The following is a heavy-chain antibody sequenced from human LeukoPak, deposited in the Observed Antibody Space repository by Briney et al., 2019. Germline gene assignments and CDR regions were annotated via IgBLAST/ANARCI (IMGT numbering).Heavy chain of an antibody. CDR3: ARGKRGLLPYFDY. CDR1: GGSFSGYY. D-gene: IGHD3-22*01. J-gene: IGHJ4*02. CDR2: INHSGST. Sequence: SSETLSLTCAVYGGSFSGYYWSWIRQPPGKGLEWIGEINHSGSTNYNPSLKSRVTISVDTSKNQFSLKLSSVTAADTAVYYCARGKRGLLPYFDYWGQGTLVTVSS. V-gene: IGHV4-34*01.